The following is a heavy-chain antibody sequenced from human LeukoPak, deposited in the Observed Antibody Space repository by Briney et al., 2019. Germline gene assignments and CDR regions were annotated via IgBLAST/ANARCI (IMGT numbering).Heavy chain of an antibody. CDR3: AQNEGIASNWFDP. V-gene: IGHV1-69*13. D-gene: IGHD6-13*01. CDR1: GGTFGSYA. Sequence: SVKVSCKASGGTFGSYAISWVRQAPGQGLEWMGGIIPIFGTANYAQKFQGRVTITADESTSTAYMELSSLRSEDTAVYYCAQNEGIASNWFDPWGQGTLVTVS. J-gene: IGHJ5*02. CDR2: IIPIFGTA.